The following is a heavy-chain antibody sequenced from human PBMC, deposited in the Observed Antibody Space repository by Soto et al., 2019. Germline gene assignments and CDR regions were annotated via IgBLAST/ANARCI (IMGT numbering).Heavy chain of an antibody. J-gene: IGHJ4*02. CDR3: ATDTECSGGSCPNYYFDY. Sequence: ASVKVSCKVSGYTLTELSMHWVRQAPGKGLEWMGGFDPEDGETIYAQRFQGRVTMTEDTSTDTAYMELSSLRSEDTAVYYCATDTECSGGSCPNYYFDYWGQGTLVTVSS. D-gene: IGHD2-15*01. V-gene: IGHV1-24*01. CDR1: GYTLTELS. CDR2: FDPEDGET.